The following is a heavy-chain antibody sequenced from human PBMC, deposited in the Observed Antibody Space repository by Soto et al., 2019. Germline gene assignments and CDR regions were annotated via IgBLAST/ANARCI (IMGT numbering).Heavy chain of an antibody. CDR3: ATWEERYFQD. J-gene: IGHJ1*01. D-gene: IGHD1-26*01. CDR1: GFTFSSYT. V-gene: IGHV3-23*01. Sequence: PGGSLRLSCAASGFTFSSYTMNWVRQAPGKGPEWVSTFVGSTGSTFYADSVKGRFTISRDDSKNTLYLQMSSLRVEDTAIYYCATWEERYFQDWGQGTLVTVSS. CDR2: FVGSTGST.